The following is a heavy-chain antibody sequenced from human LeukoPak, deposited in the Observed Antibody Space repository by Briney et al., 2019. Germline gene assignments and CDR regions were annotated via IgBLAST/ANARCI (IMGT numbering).Heavy chain of an antibody. D-gene: IGHD2-21*01. CDR2: IYYSGST. J-gene: IGHJ6*03. Sequence: PSETLSLTCTVSGGSISRYYWTWIRQPPGKGLEWIGYIYYSGSTNYNPSLKSRVTISVDTSKNQFSLKLSSVTAADTAVYYCARRHYSDYYMDVWGKGTTVTISS. V-gene: IGHV4-59*08. CDR1: GGSISRYY. CDR3: ARRHYSDYYMDV.